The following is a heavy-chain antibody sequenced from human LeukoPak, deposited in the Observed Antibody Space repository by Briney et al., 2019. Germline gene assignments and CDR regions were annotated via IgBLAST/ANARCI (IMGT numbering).Heavy chain of an antibody. J-gene: IGHJ6*02. CDR1: GFTFSSYA. D-gene: IGHD4-17*01. Sequence: GGSLRLSCAASGFTFSSYAMSWVCQAPGKGLEWVSAISGSGGSTYYADSVKGRFTISRDNSKNTLYLQMNSLRAEDTAVYYCAKVKATVTTWYYYGMDVWGQGTTVTVSS. V-gene: IGHV3-23*01. CDR2: ISGSGGST. CDR3: AKVKATVTTWYYYGMDV.